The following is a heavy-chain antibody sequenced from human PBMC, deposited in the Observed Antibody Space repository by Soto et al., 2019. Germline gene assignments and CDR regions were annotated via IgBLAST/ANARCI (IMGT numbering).Heavy chain of an antibody. CDR1: GFTVSSNY. D-gene: IGHD2-2*01. V-gene: IGHV3-66*01. CDR3: ASSIVVVPAAIESYYYYYYMDV. J-gene: IGHJ6*03. CDR2: IYSGGST. Sequence: GESLKISCAASGFTVSSNYMSWVRQAPGKGLEWVSVIYSGGSTYYADSVKGRFTISRDNSKNTLYLQMNSLRAEDTAVYYCASSIVVVPAAIESYYYYYYMDVWGKGTTVTVSS.